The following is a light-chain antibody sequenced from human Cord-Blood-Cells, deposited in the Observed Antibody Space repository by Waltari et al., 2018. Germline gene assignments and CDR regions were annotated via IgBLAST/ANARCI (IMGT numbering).Light chain of an antibody. V-gene: IGKV1-39*01. Sequence: DIQMTQSPSSLSASVGDRATITCRASQSISSYLNWYQQKPGKAPKLLFYAASSLQSGVPSRFSGSGSGTDFTLTISSLQPEDFATYYCQQSYSTPLTFGGGTKVEIK. CDR2: AAS. J-gene: IGKJ4*01. CDR1: QSISSY. CDR3: QQSYSTPLT.